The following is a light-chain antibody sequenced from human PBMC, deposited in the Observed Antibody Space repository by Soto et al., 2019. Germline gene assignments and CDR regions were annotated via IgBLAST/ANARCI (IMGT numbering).Light chain of an antibody. CDR2: AAV. V-gene: IGKV1-39*01. CDR1: QSINSY. Sequence: DLQMTQSPSSLSASVGDRVTITCRASQSINSYLNWYQQKPGKAPKLLIYAAVTLQSGVTSRFSGSESGTDFTLTISSLQPEDFATYYCQQSYSTPQTFGQGTKVEVK. CDR3: QQSYSTPQT. J-gene: IGKJ1*01.